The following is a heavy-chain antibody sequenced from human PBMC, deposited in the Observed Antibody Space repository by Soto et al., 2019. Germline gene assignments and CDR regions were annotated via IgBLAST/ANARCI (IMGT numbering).Heavy chain of an antibody. D-gene: IGHD1-26*01. CDR2: IYYSGST. Sequence: QVQLQESGPGLVKPSETLSLTCTVSGGSVSSGSYYWSWIRQPPGKGLEWIGYIYYSGSTNYNPSLKSRVTISVDTSKNQFSLKLSSVSAADTAVYYCARRPKRQSIAGATWGWFDPWGQGTLLTVSS. CDR3: ARRPKRQSIAGATWGWFDP. CDR1: GGSVSSGSYY. V-gene: IGHV4-61*01. J-gene: IGHJ5*02.